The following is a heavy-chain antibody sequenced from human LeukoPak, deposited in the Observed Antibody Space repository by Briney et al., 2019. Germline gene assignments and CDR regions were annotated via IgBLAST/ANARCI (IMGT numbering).Heavy chain of an antibody. J-gene: IGHJ4*02. D-gene: IGHD6-6*01. CDR1: GYSISSGYY. V-gene: IGHV4-38-2*01. CDR2: IYHSGST. CDR3: ARHPPFIAARPSYFDY. Sequence: SSESLSLTCAVSGYSISSGYYWGGSRPPPGKGGEGIGMIYHSGSTYYNPSLKRRVTISVDTSKNHFSLKLSSVTAADTSVSFCARHPPFIAARPSYFDYWGRGTLVTVSS.